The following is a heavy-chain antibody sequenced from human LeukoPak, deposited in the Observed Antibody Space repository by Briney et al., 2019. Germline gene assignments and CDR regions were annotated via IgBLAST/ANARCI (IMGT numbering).Heavy chain of an antibody. CDR1: GYIFSGYA. D-gene: IGHD2-2*01. Sequence: PGGSLRLSCAASGYIFSGYALHWVRQAPGKGLEWLTVIAADGKDIKYADSVKGRFTISRDNSKSALYLQMNSLRVEDTAVYYCAKDQQAVSAAYYFDSWGQGTLVTASS. CDR2: IAADGKDI. V-gene: IGHV3-30*18. J-gene: IGHJ4*02. CDR3: AKDQQAVSAAYYFDS.